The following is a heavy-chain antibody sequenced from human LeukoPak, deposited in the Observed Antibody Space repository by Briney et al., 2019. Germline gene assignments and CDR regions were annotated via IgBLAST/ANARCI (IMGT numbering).Heavy chain of an antibody. Sequence: GGSLRLSCAASGLTFSSYAMHWVHQVPGKGLEWVAVISKDGSDKYYTDSVKGRFTISRDNSRNTVYLQLNSLRAEDTAVYYCARDGGIAVAGTVAYWGQGTLVTVSS. J-gene: IGHJ4*02. V-gene: IGHV3-30-3*01. CDR1: GLTFSSYA. CDR2: ISKDGSDK. D-gene: IGHD6-19*01. CDR3: ARDGGIAVAGTVAY.